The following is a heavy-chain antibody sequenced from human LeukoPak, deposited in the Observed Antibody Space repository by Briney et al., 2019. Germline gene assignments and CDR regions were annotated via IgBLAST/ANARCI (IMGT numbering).Heavy chain of an antibody. CDR2: IYYSGST. D-gene: IGHD3-3*01. V-gene: IGHV4-39*01. Sequence: SETLSLTCTVSGGSISSSSYYWGWIRQPPGKGLEWIGSIYYSGSTYYNPSLKSRVTISVDTSKNQFSLKLSSVTAADTAVYYCAGQEPWSYGMDVWGQGTTVTVSS. CDR3: AGQEPWSYGMDV. J-gene: IGHJ6*02. CDR1: GGSISSSSYY.